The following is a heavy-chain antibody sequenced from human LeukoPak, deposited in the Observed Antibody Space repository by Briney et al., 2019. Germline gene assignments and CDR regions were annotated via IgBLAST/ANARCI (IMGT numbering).Heavy chain of an antibody. CDR2: ISSSSSTI. J-gene: IGHJ6*03. CDR3: ARGEGSVKSVDYYYMDV. V-gene: IGHV3-48*01. CDR1: GFTFSSYS. D-gene: IGHD4-11*01. Sequence: PGGSLRLSCAASGFTFSSYSMNWVRQAPGKGLEWVSYISSSSSTIYYADSVKGRFTISRDNAKNSLYLQMTSLRAEDTAVYYCARGEGSVKSVDYYYMDVWGKGTTVTVSS.